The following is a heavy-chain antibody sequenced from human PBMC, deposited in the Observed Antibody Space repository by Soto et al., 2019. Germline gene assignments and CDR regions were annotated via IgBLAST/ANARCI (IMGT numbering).Heavy chain of an antibody. CDR1: GFTFSSYD. Sequence: PGGSLRLSCAASGFTFSSYDMHWVRQATGKGLEWVSAIGTAGDTYYPGSVKGRFTISRENAKNSLYLQMNSLRAGDTAVYYCARAIDYDILTGYPDPPDYWGQGTQVTVSS. J-gene: IGHJ4*02. CDR3: ARAIDYDILTGYPDPPDY. CDR2: IGTAGDT. D-gene: IGHD3-9*01. V-gene: IGHV3-13*04.